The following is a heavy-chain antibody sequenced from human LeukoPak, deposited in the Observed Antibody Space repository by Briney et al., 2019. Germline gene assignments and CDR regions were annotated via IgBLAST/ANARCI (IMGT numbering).Heavy chain of an antibody. CDR1: GGSISSSSYY. CDR2: INHSGST. D-gene: IGHD3-16*02. J-gene: IGHJ4*02. Sequence: PSETLSLTCTVSGGSISSSSYYWGWIRQPPGKGLEWIGEINHSGSTNYNPSLKSRVTISVDTSKNQFSLKLSSVTAADTAVYYCARGRTNSRYYDYVWGSYRYLPYFDYWGQGTLVTVSS. V-gene: IGHV4-39*07. CDR3: ARGRTNSRYYDYVWGSYRYLPYFDY.